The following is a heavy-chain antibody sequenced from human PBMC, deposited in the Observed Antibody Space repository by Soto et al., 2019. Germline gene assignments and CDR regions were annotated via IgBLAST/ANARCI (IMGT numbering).Heavy chain of an antibody. J-gene: IGHJ4*02. CDR1: GFTYSSYA. CDR2: ISAAGAST. V-gene: IGHV3-23*01. Sequence: EVQLLESGGGLVQPGGSLRLSCAASGFTYSSYAMNWVRQAPGKGLEWVSAISAAGASTYYADSVKGWFTISRDNSKKTLYLQMSSLRAEDTAVYYCAKGRYEKYQLTFDYWGQGTLVTVSS. CDR3: AKGRYEKYQLTFDY. D-gene: IGHD2-2*01.